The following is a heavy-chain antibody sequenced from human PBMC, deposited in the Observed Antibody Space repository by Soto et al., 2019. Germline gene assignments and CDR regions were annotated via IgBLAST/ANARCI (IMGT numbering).Heavy chain of an antibody. CDR3: TRVSLVGAPGVRYFDY. CDR1: GFIFSDHY. J-gene: IGHJ4*02. D-gene: IGHD1-26*01. CDR2: IKNKANSYTT. Sequence: VQLVESGGGLVQPGGSLRLSCAASGFIFSDHYMDWVRQAPGRGLEWVGRIKNKANSYTTEYAASVKGRFTISRDDSKNSLYLQMNSLKTEDTAVYYCTRVSLVGAPGVRYFDYWGQGTLLTVSS. V-gene: IGHV3-72*01.